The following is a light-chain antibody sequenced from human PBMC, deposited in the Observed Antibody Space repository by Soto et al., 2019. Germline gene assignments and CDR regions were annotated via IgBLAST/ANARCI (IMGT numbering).Light chain of an antibody. V-gene: IGLV4-69*01. CDR2: LNSDGNH. CDR3: QTWGTGPWV. CDR1: SGHSSYA. J-gene: IGLJ3*02. Sequence: QLVLTQSPSASASLGASVKLTCTLSSGHSSYAIAWHQQQPEKGPRYLMKLNSDGNHSKGDGIPDRFSGSSSGAERYLTISSLQSEDEADYYCQTWGTGPWVFGGGTKLPVL.